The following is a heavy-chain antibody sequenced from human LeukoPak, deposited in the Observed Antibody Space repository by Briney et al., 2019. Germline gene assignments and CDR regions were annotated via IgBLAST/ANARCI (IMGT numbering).Heavy chain of an antibody. CDR3: ARVMPPYYDFWSGYSEDY. CDR2: INTNTGNP. D-gene: IGHD3-3*01. Sequence: ASVKVSCKASRYTFTSYAMNWVRQAPGQGLEWMGWINTNTGNPTYAQGFTGRFVFSLDTSVSTAYLQISSLRAEDTAVYYCARVMPPYYDFWSGYSEDYWGQGTLVTVSS. V-gene: IGHV7-4-1*02. J-gene: IGHJ4*02. CDR1: RYTFTSYA.